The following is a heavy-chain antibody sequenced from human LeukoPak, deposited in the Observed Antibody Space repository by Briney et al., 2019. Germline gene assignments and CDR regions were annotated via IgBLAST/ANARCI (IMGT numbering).Heavy chain of an antibody. V-gene: IGHV1-8*01. D-gene: IGHD3-22*01. J-gene: IGHJ5*02. CDR2: MNPNSGNT. CDR3: ARGPITMIVVVTGGNWFDP. Sequence: ASLKVSCKASGYTFTSYDINWVRQATGQGLEWMGWMNPNSGNTGYAQKFQGRVTMTRNTSISTAYMELSSLRSEDTAVYYCARGPITMIVVVTGGNWFDPWGQGTLVSVSS. CDR1: GYTFTSYD.